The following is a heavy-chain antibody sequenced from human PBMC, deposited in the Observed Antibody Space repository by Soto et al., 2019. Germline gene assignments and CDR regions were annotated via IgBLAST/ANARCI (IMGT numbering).Heavy chain of an antibody. CDR3: ARAGQQWPTNWFDP. D-gene: IGHD6-19*01. J-gene: IGHJ5*02. V-gene: IGHV3-33*01. Sequence: QVQLVESGGGVVQPGRSLRLSCAASGFTFSSYGMHWVRQAPGKGLEWVAVIWYDGSNKYYADSVKGRFTISRDNSKNTRYLQMNSLRAEDTAVYYCARAGQQWPTNWFDPWGQGTLVTVSS. CDR1: GFTFSSYG. CDR2: IWYDGSNK.